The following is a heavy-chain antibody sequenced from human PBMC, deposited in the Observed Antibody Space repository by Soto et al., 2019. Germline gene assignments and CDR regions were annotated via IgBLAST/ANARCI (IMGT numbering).Heavy chain of an antibody. J-gene: IGHJ5*02. CDR2: AYYSVDT. V-gene: IGHV4-59*01. CDR3: ARDRSTYGGGGTGEVKENWFDP. Sequence: QVQLRESGPGLVKASETLSLTCSVSGASISRYYWSWIRQSPGKGLEWIGYAYYSVDTGYNPSLTSRVTMAIDTSKNQVSLNLTSVTAADTAVYYCARDRSTYGGGGTGEVKENWFDPWGQGALVTVSS. CDR1: GASISRYY. D-gene: IGHD2-8*01.